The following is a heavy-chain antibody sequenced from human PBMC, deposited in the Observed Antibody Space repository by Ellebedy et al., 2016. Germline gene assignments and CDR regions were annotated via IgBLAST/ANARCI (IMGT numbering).Heavy chain of an antibody. CDR3: ATYYYGSGSYYKRGMDV. Sequence: ASVKVSCXVSGYTLTELSMHWVRQAPGKGLEWMGGFDPEDGETIYAQKFQGRVTMTEDTSTDTAYMELSSLRSEDTAVHYCATYYYGSGSYYKRGMDVWGQGTTVTVSS. J-gene: IGHJ6*02. CDR1: GYTLTELS. V-gene: IGHV1-24*01. CDR2: FDPEDGET. D-gene: IGHD3-10*01.